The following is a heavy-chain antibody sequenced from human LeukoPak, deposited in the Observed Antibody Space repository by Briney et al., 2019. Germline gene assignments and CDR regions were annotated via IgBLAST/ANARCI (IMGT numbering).Heavy chain of an antibody. V-gene: IGHV3-21*01. CDR1: GFTFSSYS. CDR2: ISSSSSYI. CDR3: ARDQAYCGGDCYPDY. D-gene: IGHD2-21*02. J-gene: IGHJ4*02. Sequence: KPGGSLRLSCAASGFTFSSYSMDWVRQAPGKGLEWVSSISSSSSYIYYADSVKGRFTISRDNAKNSLYLQTNSLRAEDTAVYYCARDQAYCGGDCYPDYWGQGTLVTVSS.